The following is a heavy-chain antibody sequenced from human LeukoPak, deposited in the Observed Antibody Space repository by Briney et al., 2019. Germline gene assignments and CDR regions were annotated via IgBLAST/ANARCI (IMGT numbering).Heavy chain of an antibody. Sequence: GGSLRLSCAASGFTFSSYWMNWVRQVPGKGLVWVSRINSDGSSTNYADSVKGRFTISRDNAKNTLYVQMNSLRAEDTAVYYCSTGSGHAFDIWGRGTMVTVSS. V-gene: IGHV3-74*01. CDR2: INSDGSST. CDR1: GFTFSSYW. CDR3: STGSGHAFDI. J-gene: IGHJ3*02. D-gene: IGHD3-10*01.